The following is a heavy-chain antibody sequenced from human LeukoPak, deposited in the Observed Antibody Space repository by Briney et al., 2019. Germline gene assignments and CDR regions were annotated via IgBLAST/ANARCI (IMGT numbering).Heavy chain of an antibody. D-gene: IGHD6-19*01. J-gene: IGHJ5*02. V-gene: IGHV3-7*03. CDR1: AFIFSYYW. CDR2: INQDGSEK. Sequence: GGSLRLSCAPSAFIFSYYWMSWVRQAPGEGLEWVANINQDGSEKRYVDSAKGRFTISRDNAENLLYLQMNNLRAEDTAVYYCAREGGSGWYSGWFDPWGQGTLVTVSS. CDR3: AREGGSGWYSGWFDP.